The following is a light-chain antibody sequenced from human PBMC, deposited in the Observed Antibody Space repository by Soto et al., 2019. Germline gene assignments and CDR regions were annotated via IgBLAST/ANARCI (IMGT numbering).Light chain of an antibody. Sequence: EIVLTQSPGTLSLSPGERATLSCRASQSVSSRCLAWYQQKPGQAPRLLIYDASSRATGIPDRFSVTGSGSDFTLTICRLEPEDVAMYYCQQYGSSPTTSGQGTKVDIK. CDR1: QSVSSRC. J-gene: IGKJ1*01. CDR2: DAS. CDR3: QQYGSSPTT. V-gene: IGKV3-20*01.